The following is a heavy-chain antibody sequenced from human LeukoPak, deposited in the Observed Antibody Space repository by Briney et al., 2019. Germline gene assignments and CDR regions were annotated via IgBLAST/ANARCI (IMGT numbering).Heavy chain of an antibody. D-gene: IGHD3-9*01. CDR3: ARRGDILTDYAFDY. CDR1: GGSISSDRHN. V-gene: IGHV4-39*01. J-gene: IGHJ4*02. Sequence: SETLSLTCSVSGGSISSDRHNWDWIRQPPGKGLEWIGNIYYSGTTSHNPSLKSRITISVDTSKNQFSLRLPSVTAADTAVYYCARRGDILTDYAFDYWGQGTLVTVSS. CDR2: IYYSGTT.